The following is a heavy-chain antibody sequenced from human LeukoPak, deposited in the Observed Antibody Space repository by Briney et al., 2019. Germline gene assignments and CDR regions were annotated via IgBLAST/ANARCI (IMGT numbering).Heavy chain of an antibody. CDR2: ITNSGENT. CDR1: GFTFSNHG. Sequence: GGTLRLSCAASGFTFSNHGMSWVRRAPGKGLEWVSGITNSGENTYYADSVKGRFTISRDNSKNTLFLEMNSLRVEDTAVYYCAKGRGFRVWDPWDNWGQGTLITVSS. V-gene: IGHV3-23*01. J-gene: IGHJ4*02. CDR3: AKGRGFRVWDPWDN. D-gene: IGHD3-16*01.